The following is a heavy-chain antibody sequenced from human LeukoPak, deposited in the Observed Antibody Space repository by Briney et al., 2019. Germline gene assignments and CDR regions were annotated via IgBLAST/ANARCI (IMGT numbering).Heavy chain of an antibody. CDR1: GGSISSYY. D-gene: IGHD3-10*01. CDR3: ARRPFRSSRWFDP. CDR2: IYYSGST. J-gene: IGHJ5*02. V-gene: IGHV4-39*01. Sequence: PSETLSLTCTVSGGSISSYYWGWIRQPPGKGLEWIGSIYYSGSTYYNPSLKSRVTISVDTSKNQFSLKLSSVTAADTAVYYCARRPFRSSRWFDPWGQGTLVTVSS.